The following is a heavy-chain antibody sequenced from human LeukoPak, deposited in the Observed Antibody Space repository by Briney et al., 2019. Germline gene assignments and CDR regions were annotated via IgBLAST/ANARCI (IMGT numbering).Heavy chain of an antibody. D-gene: IGHD2-2*01. V-gene: IGHV1-8*01. Sequence: ASVKVSRKASGYTFTSYDINWVRQATGQGLEWMGWMNPNSGNTGYAQKFQGRVTITADESTSTAYMELSSLRSEDTAVYYCARGVLEYQLLFWFDPWGQGTLVTVSS. CDR1: GYTFTSYD. CDR3: ARGVLEYQLLFWFDP. CDR2: MNPNSGNT. J-gene: IGHJ5*02.